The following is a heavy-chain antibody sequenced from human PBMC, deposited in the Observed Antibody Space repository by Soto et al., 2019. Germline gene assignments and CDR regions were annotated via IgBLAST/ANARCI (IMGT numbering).Heavy chain of an antibody. J-gene: IGHJ2*01. V-gene: IGHV4-34*01. CDR1: GGSFSGYY. CDR3: ARESHDILTGPPWVWYFDL. CDR2: INDRGSI. Sequence: QVQLQQWGAGPLRPLETLSLTCGVSGGSFSGYYWAWIRQSPGKGLEWIGEINDRGSINYNPSLKSRVRISVTTSKNHYSLNLRSVTAADTAVYYCARESHDILTGPPWVWYFDLWGRGTLVTVSS. D-gene: IGHD3-9*01.